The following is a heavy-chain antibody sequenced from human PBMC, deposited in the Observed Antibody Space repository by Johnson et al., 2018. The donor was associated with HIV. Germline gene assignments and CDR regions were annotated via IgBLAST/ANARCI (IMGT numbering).Heavy chain of an antibody. CDR2: IYIGGNT. Sequence: EVQLVESGGGLMQPGGSLRLSCAASALSVSTNYISWVRQAPGKGLEWISVIYIGGNTYYADSVRGRFTISRDSSKNTVYLQMNSLKTEDTAVYFCTIDPIFLGYWYHSSPWGQGTMVTVSS. CDR3: TIDPIFLGYWYHSSP. V-gene: IGHV3-53*01. J-gene: IGHJ3*01. CDR1: ALSVSTNY. D-gene: IGHD3-22*01.